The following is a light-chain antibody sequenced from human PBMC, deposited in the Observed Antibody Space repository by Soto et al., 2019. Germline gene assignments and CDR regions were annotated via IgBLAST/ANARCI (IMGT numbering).Light chain of an antibody. CDR3: QQYGSSPRK. CDR1: QSISSTY. CDR2: GAS. V-gene: IGKV3-20*01. Sequence: EIVLTQSPGTLSLSPGEIAKLSFSSSQSISSTYLAWYQQKPGQPPRLLIYGASTRATGIPDRFSGSGSGTDFTLTISRLEPEDFAVFYCQQYGSSPRKFGQGTKGDIK. J-gene: IGKJ1*01.